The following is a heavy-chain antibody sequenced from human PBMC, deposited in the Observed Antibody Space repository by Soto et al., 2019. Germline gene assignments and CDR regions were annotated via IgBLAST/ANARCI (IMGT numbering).Heavy chain of an antibody. V-gene: IGHV4-61*01. CDR1: GGSVSSGSYH. J-gene: IGHJ5*02. CDR2: IYYSGST. Sequence: KLPETLSLTCTVSGGSVSSGSYHWSWIRQPPGKGLEWIGYIYYSGSTNYNPSLKGRVTISVDTSKNQFSLKLSSVTAADTAVYYCARDGYYYDSSGYLWFDPWGQGTLVTVSS. CDR3: ARDGYYYDSSGYLWFDP. D-gene: IGHD3-22*01.